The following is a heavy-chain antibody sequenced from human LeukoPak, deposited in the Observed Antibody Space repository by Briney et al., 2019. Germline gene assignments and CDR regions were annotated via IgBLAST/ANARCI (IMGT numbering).Heavy chain of an antibody. V-gene: IGHV3-23*01. J-gene: IGHJ4*02. D-gene: IGHD6-13*01. CDR1: GFTFAGQA. Sequence: GGSLRLSCAASGFTFAGQAMSWVRQAPGKGLEWVSGISVSSGNTHYADSVKGRFTISRDTSKNTVYLQMNSLRVDDTAVYYCAKKGSRGFDYGGQGPLVTVSS. CDR2: ISVSSGNT. CDR3: AKKGSRGFDY.